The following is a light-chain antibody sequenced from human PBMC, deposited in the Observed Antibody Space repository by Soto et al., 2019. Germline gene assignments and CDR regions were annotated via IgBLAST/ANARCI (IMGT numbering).Light chain of an antibody. CDR2: EVS. CDR1: SSDVGGYNY. Sequence: QSVLTQPASVSGSPGQSITISCTGTSSDVGGYNYGSWYQQHPGKARKRMIYEVSNRPSGGSNRFSDSKSGNTASLTISGLQAEDEADYYCSSYTSSRPLVFGTATQRPVL. CDR3: SSYTSSRPLV. V-gene: IGLV2-14*01. J-gene: IGLJ1*01.